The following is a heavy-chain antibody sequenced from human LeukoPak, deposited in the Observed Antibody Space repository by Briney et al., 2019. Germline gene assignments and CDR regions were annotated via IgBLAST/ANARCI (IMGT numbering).Heavy chain of an antibody. CDR2: INHSGST. Sequence: SETLSLTCAVYGGSFSGYYWSWIRQPPGKGLEWIGEINHSGSTNYNPSLKSRVTISVDTSKNQFSLKLSSVTAADTAVYYCARGRPAATRYYYYYYYMDVWGKGTTVTVSS. V-gene: IGHV4-34*01. CDR3: ARGRPAATRYYYYYYYMDV. J-gene: IGHJ6*03. D-gene: IGHD2-2*01. CDR1: GGSFSGYY.